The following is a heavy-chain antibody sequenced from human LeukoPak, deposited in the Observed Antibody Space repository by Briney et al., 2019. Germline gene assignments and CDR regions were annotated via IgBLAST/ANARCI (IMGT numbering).Heavy chain of an antibody. Sequence: GGSLRLSCAASGFTFSSYSMNWVRQAPGKGLEWVSYITTGGPTIYYADSVKGRFTISRDDAKSSLYPQMNSLRAEDTAVYYCARGLGRGSSTIDYWGQGTLVTVSS. CDR2: ITTGGPTI. J-gene: IGHJ4*02. V-gene: IGHV3-48*04. CDR1: GFTFSSYS. CDR3: ARGLGRGSSTIDY. D-gene: IGHD3-16*01.